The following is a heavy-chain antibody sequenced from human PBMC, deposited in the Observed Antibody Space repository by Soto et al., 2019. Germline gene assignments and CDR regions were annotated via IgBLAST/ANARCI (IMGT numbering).Heavy chain of an antibody. J-gene: IGHJ4*02. Sequence: QVQLVESGGGVVQPGRSLRVSCAASGFTFSDYGIYWVRQAPGKGLEWVALISYDGNNREYGDSVKGRFTISRDNSKITLYLQMNSLRVEDTAVYYCTFGDNSFDYWGQGTLVTVSS. D-gene: IGHD1-20*01. CDR2: ISYDGNNR. CDR1: GFTFSDYG. CDR3: TFGDNSFDY. V-gene: IGHV3-30*03.